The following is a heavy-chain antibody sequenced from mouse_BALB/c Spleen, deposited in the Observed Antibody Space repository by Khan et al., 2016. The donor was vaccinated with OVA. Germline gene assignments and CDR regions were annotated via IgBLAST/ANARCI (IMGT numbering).Heavy chain of an antibody. CDR3: ARDDYFVGDAMDY. D-gene: IGHD2-4*01. V-gene: IGHV1S56*01. CDR2: IYPGNVNT. Sequence: QVQLKQSGPELVKPGASVRISCEASGYAFTTYYIHWVKQRPGQGLEWIGWIYPGNVNTKYNEKFKGKATLTADNSSSTVYIQLISLTSEDSAVYFCARDDYFVGDAMDYWGQGTSVTVSS. CDR1: GYAFTTYY. J-gene: IGHJ4*01.